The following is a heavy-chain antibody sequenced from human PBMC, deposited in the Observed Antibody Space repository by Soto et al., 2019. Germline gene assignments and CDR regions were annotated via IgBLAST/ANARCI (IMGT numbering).Heavy chain of an antibody. CDR2: IKQSGSEK. J-gene: IGHJ2*01. CDR3: ARVAYSYGYGRYSDL. V-gene: IGHV3-7*03. CDR1: GFTFNYYW. Sequence: GGSLRLSCEASGFTFNYYWMNWVRQAPGRGLEWVANIKQSGSEKSYVGSVKGRFTISRENTKNSLYLQMNRLRSEDTAVYYCARVAYSYGYGRYSDLGGRGTLVPVSS. D-gene: IGHD5-18*01.